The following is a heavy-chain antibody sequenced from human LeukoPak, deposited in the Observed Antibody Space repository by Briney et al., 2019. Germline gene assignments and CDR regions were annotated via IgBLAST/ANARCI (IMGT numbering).Heavy chain of an antibody. Sequence: PSETLSLTCTVSGGSISSGGYYWSWIRQHPGKGLEWIGYIYYSGSTYYNPSLKSRVTISVDTSKNQFSLKLSSVTAADTAVYYCASYYDSSGYYRGRQHWGQGTLVTVSS. V-gene: IGHV4-31*03. CDR1: GGSISSGGYY. D-gene: IGHD3-22*01. CDR3: ASYYDSSGYYRGRQH. CDR2: IYYSGST. J-gene: IGHJ1*01.